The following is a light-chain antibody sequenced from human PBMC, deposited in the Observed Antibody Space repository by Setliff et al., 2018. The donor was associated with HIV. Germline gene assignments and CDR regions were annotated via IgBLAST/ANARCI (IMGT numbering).Light chain of an antibody. CDR3: CSYAGSSTFPYV. CDR1: SSDVGGYNY. Sequence: QSVLTKPDSVSGSPGQSITISCTGTSSDVGGYNYVSWYQQHPGKAPKLMIYDVGKRPSGVSNRFSGSKSGNTASLTISGLHAEDDADYYCCSYAGSSTFPYVFGTGTKVTVL. V-gene: IGLV2-23*02. J-gene: IGLJ1*01. CDR2: DVG.